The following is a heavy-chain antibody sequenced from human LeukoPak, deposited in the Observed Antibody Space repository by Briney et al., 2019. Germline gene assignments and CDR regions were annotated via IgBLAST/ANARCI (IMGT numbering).Heavy chain of an antibody. Sequence: GGSLRLSCAASGFTFSSYSMNWVRQAPGEGLEWVSSINSSSSYIYYADSVKGRFTISRDNAKNSHYLQKYSVRAQNTAVYYCEKELMMASEYWGQGTLVTVSS. CDR1: GFTFSSYS. CDR2: INSSSSYI. D-gene: IGHD3-16*01. V-gene: IGHV3-21*01. J-gene: IGHJ4*02. CDR3: EKELMMASEY.